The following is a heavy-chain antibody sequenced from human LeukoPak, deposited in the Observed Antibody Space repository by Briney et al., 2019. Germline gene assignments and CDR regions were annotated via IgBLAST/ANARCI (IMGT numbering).Heavy chain of an antibody. Sequence: PSETLSLTCTVSGYSISSGYYWGWIRQPPGKGLEWIGSIYHSGSTYYNPSLKSRVTISVDTSKNQFSLKLSSVTAADTAVYYCVSSSGYYQTDWGQGTLVTVSS. CDR3: VSSSGYYQTD. CDR2: IYHSGST. J-gene: IGHJ4*02. D-gene: IGHD3-22*01. V-gene: IGHV4-38-2*02. CDR1: GYSISSGYY.